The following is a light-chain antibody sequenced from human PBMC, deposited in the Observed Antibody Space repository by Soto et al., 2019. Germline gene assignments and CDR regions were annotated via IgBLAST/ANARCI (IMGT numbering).Light chain of an antibody. CDR1: QSISSW. CDR2: DAS. CDR3: QQYNSYSPWT. V-gene: IGKV1-5*01. Sequence: DIQMTQSPSTLSASVGDRVTITCRASQSISSWLAWYQQKPGKAPKLLIYDASSLESGVPSRFSGSGSGTEFTLAISSLQPDDFATYCSQQYNSYSPWTFGQGTKVEIK. J-gene: IGKJ1*01.